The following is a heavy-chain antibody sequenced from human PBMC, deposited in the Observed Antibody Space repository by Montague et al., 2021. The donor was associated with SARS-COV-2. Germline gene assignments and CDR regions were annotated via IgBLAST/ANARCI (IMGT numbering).Heavy chain of an antibody. CDR1: GFTFSSYE. J-gene: IGHJ6*02. CDR3: ARGGTYYDFWSGYYNYYYGMDV. CDR2: ISSSGSTI. V-gene: IGHV3-48*03. D-gene: IGHD3-3*01. Sequence: SLRLSCAASGFTFSSYEMNWVRQAPGKGLEWVSYISSSGSTIYYADSVKGRFTISRDNAKNSLCLQMNSLRAEDTAVYYCARGGTYYDFWSGYYNYYYGMDVWGQGTTVTVSS.